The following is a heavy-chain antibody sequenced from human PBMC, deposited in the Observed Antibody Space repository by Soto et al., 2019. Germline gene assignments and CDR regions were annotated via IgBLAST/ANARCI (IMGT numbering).Heavy chain of an antibody. V-gene: IGHV4-39*01. J-gene: IGHJ4*02. CDR3: AGRRDYGDRYFDY. D-gene: IGHD4-17*01. CDR2: IYYSGST. CDR1: GGSISSSSYY. Sequence: QLQLQESGPGLVKPSETLSLTCTVSGGSISSSSYYWGWIRQPPGKGLEWIGSIYYSGSTYYNPSLKSRVTISVDTSKNQFSLKLTSVTAADTAVYYCAGRRDYGDRYFDYWGQGTLVTVSS.